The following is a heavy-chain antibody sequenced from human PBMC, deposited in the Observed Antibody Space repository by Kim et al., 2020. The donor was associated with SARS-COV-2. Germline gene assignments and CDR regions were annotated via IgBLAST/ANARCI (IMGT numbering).Heavy chain of an antibody. CDR3: ATTQTKRGLLLLRYFDWPNGPWGAFDI. J-gene: IGHJ3*02. CDR1: GSSFTSYW. Sequence: GESLKISCKGSGSSFTSYWIGWVRQMPGKGLEWMGIIYPGDSDTRYSPSFQGQVTISADKSISTAYLQWSSLKDSDTAMYYCATTQTKRGLLLLRYFDWPNGPWGAFDIWGKGQWSPSLQ. CDR2: IYPGDSDT. V-gene: IGHV5-51*01. D-gene: IGHD3-9*01.